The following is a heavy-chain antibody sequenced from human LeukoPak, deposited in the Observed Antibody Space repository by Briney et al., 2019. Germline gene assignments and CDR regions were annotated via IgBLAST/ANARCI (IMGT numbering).Heavy chain of an antibody. D-gene: IGHD1-26*01. CDR1: GYTFTGYY. Sequence: ASVKVSCKASGYTFTGYYMHWVRQAPGQGLEWMGWINPNSGGTNYAQKFQGRVTMTRDTSISTAYMELSRLRSDDTAVYYCARETPSGATTSGEYDYWGQGTLVTVSS. CDR2: INPNSGGT. J-gene: IGHJ4*02. V-gene: IGHV1-2*02. CDR3: ARETPSGATTSGEYDY.